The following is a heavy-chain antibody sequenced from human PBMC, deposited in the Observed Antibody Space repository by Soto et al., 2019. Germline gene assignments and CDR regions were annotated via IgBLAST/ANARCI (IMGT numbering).Heavy chain of an antibody. D-gene: IGHD3-3*01. CDR1: GYTFTSYY. Sequence: ASVKVSCKASGYTFTSYYMHWVRQAPGQGLEWMGWMNPNSGNTGYAQKFQGRVTMTRNTSISTAYMELSSLRSEDTAVYYCARFGSYYDFWSGYQEGWGQGTLVTVSS. V-gene: IGHV1-8*02. CDR2: MNPNSGNT. J-gene: IGHJ4*02. CDR3: ARFGSYYDFWSGYQEG.